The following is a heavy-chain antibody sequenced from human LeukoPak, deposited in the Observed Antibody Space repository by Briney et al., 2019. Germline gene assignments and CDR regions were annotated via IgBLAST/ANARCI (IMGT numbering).Heavy chain of an antibody. CDR3: ARGLSSGWVDY. CDR2: IYHSGST. J-gene: IGHJ4*02. V-gene: IGHV4-34*01. D-gene: IGHD6-19*01. Sequence: SETLSLTCAVYGGSFSGYYWSWIRQPPGKGREWIGEIYHSGSTNYNPSLKSRVTISIDMSKKQFSLNLSSVTAADTAVYFCARGLSSGWVDYWGQGTLVTVSS. CDR1: GGSFSGYY.